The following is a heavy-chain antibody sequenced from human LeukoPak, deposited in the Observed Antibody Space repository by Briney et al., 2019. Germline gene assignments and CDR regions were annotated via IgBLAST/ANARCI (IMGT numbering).Heavy chain of an antibody. CDR2: IYYSGST. Sequence: PSETLSLTCNVSGGSMSSNYWSWIRQSPGKGLEWIGYIYYSGSTNYNPSLKSRVTISADTSKDQFSLKLASVTAADTAVYYCATGYSSTWYYFDYWGQGTLVTVSS. CDR1: GGSMSSNY. D-gene: IGHD6-13*01. V-gene: IGHV4-59*01. J-gene: IGHJ4*02. CDR3: ATGYSSTWYYFDY.